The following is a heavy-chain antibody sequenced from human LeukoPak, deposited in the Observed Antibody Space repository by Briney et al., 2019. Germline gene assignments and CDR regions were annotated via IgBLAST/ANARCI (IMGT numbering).Heavy chain of an antibody. CDR3: ARESRGYNYYYYYMDV. V-gene: IGHV3-7*01. D-gene: IGHD5-18*01. CDR2: IQQDGGEK. J-gene: IGHJ6*03. Sequence: PGGSLRLSCAASGFTFSSYWMSWVRQAPGKGLEWVANIQQDGGEKYYVDSVKGRFTISRDNAENSLYLQMTSLRAEDTAVYYCARESRGYNYYYYYMDVWGKGTTVTVSS. CDR1: GFTFSSYW.